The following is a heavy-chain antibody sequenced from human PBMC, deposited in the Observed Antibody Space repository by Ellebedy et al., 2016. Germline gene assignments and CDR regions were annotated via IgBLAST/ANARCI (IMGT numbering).Heavy chain of an antibody. D-gene: IGHD3-9*01. Sequence: SETLSLXXAVYGGSFSGYYWSWIRQPPGKGLEWIGEINHSGSTNYNPSLKSRVTISVDTSKNQFSLKLSSVTAADTAVYYCARFTLYDILTGYSGYYFDYWGQGTLVTVSS. V-gene: IGHV4-34*01. CDR3: ARFTLYDILTGYSGYYFDY. CDR1: GGSFSGYY. J-gene: IGHJ4*02. CDR2: INHSGST.